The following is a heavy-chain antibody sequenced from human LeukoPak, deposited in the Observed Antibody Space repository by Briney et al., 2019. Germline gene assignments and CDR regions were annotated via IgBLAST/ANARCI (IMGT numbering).Heavy chain of an antibody. J-gene: IGHJ4*02. CDR1: GYTFTSYY. Sequence: ASVKVSCKASGYTFTSYYMHWVRQAPGQGLEWMGIINPSGGGTSYAQKFQGRVTMTRDTSTNTVYMELSSLGSEDTAVYYCARGVVINTLEYYFDYWGQGTLVTVSS. CDR3: ARGVVINTLEYYFDY. D-gene: IGHD3-22*01. CDR2: INPSGGGT. V-gene: IGHV1-46*01.